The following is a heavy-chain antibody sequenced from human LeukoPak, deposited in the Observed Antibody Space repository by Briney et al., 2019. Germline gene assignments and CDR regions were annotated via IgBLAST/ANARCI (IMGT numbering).Heavy chain of an antibody. CDR3: AKVGGSRNYYPEY. CDR1: GFTFTNYA. V-gene: IGHV3-23*01. CDR2: ISANSRST. Sequence: GGSLRLSCVASGFTFTNYAMSWVRQAPGKGLEWISAISANSRSTYYADSVKGRFTISRDDSKNTLFLQMNSLRAEDTAIYYCAKVGGSRNYYPEYWGQGTLVTVSS. D-gene: IGHD3-10*01. J-gene: IGHJ4*02.